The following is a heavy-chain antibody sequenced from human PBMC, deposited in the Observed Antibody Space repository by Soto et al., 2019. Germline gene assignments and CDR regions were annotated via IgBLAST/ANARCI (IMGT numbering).Heavy chain of an antibody. CDR2: IIPIFGSP. J-gene: IGHJ4*02. V-gene: IGHV1-69*01. CDR1: GGTFNTYA. D-gene: IGHD6-19*01. Sequence: QVSLVQSGAEVKNPGSAVKVSCKTSGGTFNTYAISWVRQAPGQRLEWMGQIIPIFGSPNYAQNFQGRLTITADESTSTVYMELNSLRFEDTAVYYCARVSVPVSGRLLQPFYFVYWGQGALVTVAS. CDR3: ARVSVPVSGRLLQPFYFVY.